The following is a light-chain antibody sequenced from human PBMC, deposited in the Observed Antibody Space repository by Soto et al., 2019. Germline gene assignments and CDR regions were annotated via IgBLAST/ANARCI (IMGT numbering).Light chain of an antibody. CDR2: GVN. J-gene: IGLJ1*01. Sequence: QSPLTQPPSASGSPGQSVTISCTGTSSDVGGYNYVSWYQQHPGKVPKLMVYGVNKRPSGVPDRFSGSKSGNTASLTVSGLQAEDEADYYCTSYAGGNNVFGTGTKLTVL. CDR1: SSDVGGYNY. CDR3: TSYAGGNNV. V-gene: IGLV2-8*01.